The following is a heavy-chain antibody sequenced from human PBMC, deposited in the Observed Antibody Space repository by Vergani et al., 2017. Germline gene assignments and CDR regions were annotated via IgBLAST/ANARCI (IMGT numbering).Heavy chain of an antibody. Sequence: EVQLVESGGGLVKPGGSLRLSCAASGFTFSSYSMNWVRQAPGKGLEWVSSISSSSSYIYYADSVKGRFPISRDNAKNSLYLDMSSLRAEDTAVYYCVRDVRVSRTWGQGTLVAVSS. CDR3: VRDVRVSRT. V-gene: IGHV3-21*01. CDR2: ISSSSSYI. J-gene: IGHJ3*01. CDR1: GFTFSSYS.